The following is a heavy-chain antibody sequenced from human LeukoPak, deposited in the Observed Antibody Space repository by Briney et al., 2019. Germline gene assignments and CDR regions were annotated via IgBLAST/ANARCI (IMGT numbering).Heavy chain of an antibody. CDR3: ASLNRADCSSTSCHTHY. CDR2: ISSSSSYI. CDR1: GFTFSNYS. D-gene: IGHD2-2*01. Sequence: GGSLRLSCAASGFTFSNYSMNWVRQAPGRGLEWVSSISSSSSYIYYADSVKGRFTISRDNAKNSLYLQMNSLRAEDTALYYCASLNRADCSSTSCHTHYWGQGTLVTVSS. V-gene: IGHV3-21*01. J-gene: IGHJ4*02.